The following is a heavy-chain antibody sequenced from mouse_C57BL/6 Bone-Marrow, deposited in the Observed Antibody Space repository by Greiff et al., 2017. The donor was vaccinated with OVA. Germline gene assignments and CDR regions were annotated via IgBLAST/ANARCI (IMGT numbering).Heavy chain of an antibody. CDR2: ISDGGSYT. J-gene: IGHJ2*01. CDR3: ARDHWDSFDY. D-gene: IGHD4-1*01. V-gene: IGHV5-4*01. Sequence: DVKLVESGGGLVKPGGSLKLSCAASGFTFSSYAMSWVRQTPEKRLEWVATISDGGSYTYYPDNVKGRFTISRDNAKNNLYLQMSHLKSEDTAMYYCARDHWDSFDYWGQGTTLTVSS. CDR1: GFTFSSYA.